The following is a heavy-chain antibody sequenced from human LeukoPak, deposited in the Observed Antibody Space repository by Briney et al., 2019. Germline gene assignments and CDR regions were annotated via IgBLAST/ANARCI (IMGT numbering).Heavy chain of an antibody. CDR1: AFTFSTYT. J-gene: IGHJ4*02. Sequence: GGSLRLXCAASAFTFSTYTMKWVRQAPGKGLDWVAYISGSSSTIYYADSVKGRFTISRDNAKNSLYLQMNSLRAEDTAVYYCARKYIYGFDYWGQGTLVTVSS. CDR2: ISGSSSTI. V-gene: IGHV3-48*01. D-gene: IGHD5-18*01. CDR3: ARKYIYGFDY.